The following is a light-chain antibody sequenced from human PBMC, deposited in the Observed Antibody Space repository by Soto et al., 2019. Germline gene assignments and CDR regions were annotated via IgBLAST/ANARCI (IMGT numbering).Light chain of an antibody. Sequence: QSALTQPASVSGSPGQSITISCTGTNSDVGGYNYVSWYQQHPGEAPKLMIYDVSNRPSGVSNRFSGSKSGNTASLTISGLQAEDESDYYCSSYSSSTTHVVFGGGTKLTVL. CDR1: NSDVGGYNY. CDR2: DVS. V-gene: IGLV2-14*01. J-gene: IGLJ2*01. CDR3: SSYSSSTTHVV.